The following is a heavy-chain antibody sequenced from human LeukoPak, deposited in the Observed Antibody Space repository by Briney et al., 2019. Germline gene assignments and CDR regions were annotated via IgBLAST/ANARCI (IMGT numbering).Heavy chain of an antibody. CDR3: AKDKYCSGGSCYYDY. Sequence: SGGSLRLSCAASGFTFSGYAMNWVRQALEKGLEWVSLISGSGGSTYYADSVKGRFTISRDNSKNTLYLQINSVRVEDTALYYCAKDKYCSGGSCYYDYWGQGTLVTVST. V-gene: IGHV3-23*01. CDR1: GFTFSGYA. J-gene: IGHJ4*02. D-gene: IGHD2-15*01. CDR2: ISGSGGST.